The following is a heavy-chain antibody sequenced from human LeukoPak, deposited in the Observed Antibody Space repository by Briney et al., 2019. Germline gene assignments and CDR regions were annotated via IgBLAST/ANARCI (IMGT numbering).Heavy chain of an antibody. D-gene: IGHD2-8*01. CDR1: GGSISSSSYY. CDR2: IYYSGST. V-gene: IGHV4-39*01. Sequence: SETLSLICTVSGGSISSSSYYWGWIRQPPGKGLEWIGSIYYSGSTYYNPSLKNRVTISVDTSMDQFSLKLSSVTAADTAVYYCARHGVQSPVALDIWGQGTKVTVSS. J-gene: IGHJ3*02. CDR3: ARHGVQSPVALDI.